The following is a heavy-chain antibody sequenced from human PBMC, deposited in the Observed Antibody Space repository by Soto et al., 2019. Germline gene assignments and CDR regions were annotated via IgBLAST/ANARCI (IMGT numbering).Heavy chain of an antibody. CDR2: IYYSGST. V-gene: IGHV4-59*01. CDR3: ARNTGIYYDSSGSQEEYFQH. J-gene: IGHJ1*01. CDR1: GGSISSSY. D-gene: IGHD3-22*01. Sequence: QVQLQESGPGLVKPSETLSLTCTVSGGSISSSYWTWFRQPPGRGLEWIGNIYYSGSTNYNPSLKSRVTISVDTSKNQFSLKLSSVTAADTAVYYCARNTGIYYDSSGSQEEYFQHWGQGTLVTVSS.